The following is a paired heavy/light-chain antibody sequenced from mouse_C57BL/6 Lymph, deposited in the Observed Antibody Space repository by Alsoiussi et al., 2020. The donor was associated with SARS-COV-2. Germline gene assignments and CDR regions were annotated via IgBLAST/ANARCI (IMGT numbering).Light chain of an antibody. CDR1: QDINNY. CDR2: RAN. CDR3: LQYDEFPFT. V-gene: IGKV14-111*01. Sequence: DIKMTQSPSSMYAFLGERVTITCKASQDINNYLSWFQQKPGKSPKTLIYRANRLIDGVPSRLSGSGSGQDYSLTISSLESEDMGIYYCLQYDEFPFTFGSGTKLEIK. J-gene: IGKJ4*01.
Heavy chain of an antibody. CDR1: GYIFTDYE. V-gene: IGHV1-15*01. CDR2: NDPETGGT. CDR3: TSPQTLQATTSWFVY. D-gene: IGHD3-2*02. J-gene: IGHJ3*01. Sequence: QVQLQQSGAELVRPGASVTLSCKASGYIFTDYEMHWVKQTPVHGLEWIGTNDPETGGTAHNQKFKGKAILTADKSSSTAYMELRSLTSEDSAVYYCTSPQTLQATTSWFVYWGQGTPVTVSA.